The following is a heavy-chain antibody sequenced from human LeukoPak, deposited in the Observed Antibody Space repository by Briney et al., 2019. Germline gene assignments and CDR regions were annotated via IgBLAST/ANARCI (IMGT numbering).Heavy chain of an antibody. CDR1: GFTFINYD. J-gene: IGHJ6*02. V-gene: IGHV3-23*01. CDR3: AKTTRYSNSPMDV. D-gene: IGHD6-13*01. Sequence: GGSLRLSCTASGFTFINYDMSWVRQAPGKGLEWVSGISGSGAATYFADSVKGRFTISRDNSRNTLYLQMNSLRAEDTAVYYCAKTTRYSNSPMDVWGQGTTVTVSS. CDR2: ISGSGAAT.